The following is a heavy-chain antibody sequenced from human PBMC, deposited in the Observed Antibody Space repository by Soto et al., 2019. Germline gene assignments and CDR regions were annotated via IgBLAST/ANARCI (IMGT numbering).Heavy chain of an antibody. Sequence: SETLSLTCTVSGGSINSENFYWGWIRPPPGKGLEWIGTVYYSGNTYYDSSLKSRVTISVDTSKNQFSLKLSSVTAADTAVYHCACLTQYNSAWYRTLDIWGQGTVVPVSS. CDR1: GGSINSENFY. V-gene: IGHV4-39*01. D-gene: IGHD6-19*01. CDR2: VYYSGNT. CDR3: ACLTQYNSAWYRTLDI. J-gene: IGHJ3*02.